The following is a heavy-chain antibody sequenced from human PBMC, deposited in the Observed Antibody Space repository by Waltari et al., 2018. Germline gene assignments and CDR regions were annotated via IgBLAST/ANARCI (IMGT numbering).Heavy chain of an antibody. V-gene: IGHV4-39*01. D-gene: IGHD6-13*01. Sequence: QLQLQESGPGLVKPSETLSLTCTVSCGPISSSSDYWGWIRQPPGKGREWIGSIYYSGSTYYNPSLKSRVTISVDTSKNQFSLNLSSVTAADTAVYYCARQTKAAGSWYFDLWGRGTLVTVSS. CDR2: IYYSGST. J-gene: IGHJ2*01. CDR3: ARQTKAAGSWYFDL. CDR1: CGPISSSSDY.